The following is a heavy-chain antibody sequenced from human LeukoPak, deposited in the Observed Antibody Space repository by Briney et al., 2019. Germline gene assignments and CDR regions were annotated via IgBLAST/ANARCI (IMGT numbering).Heavy chain of an antibody. CDR3: ARDVDYANPRHDY. CDR1: GFMFSNYA. V-gene: IGHV3-30*03. Sequence: GGSLRLSCVASGFMFSNYAMHWVRQAPGKGLEWVAVISYDGNLKHYADSVQGRFTISRDNAKNSLYLQMDSLRVEDTAVYYCARDVDYANPRHDYWGQGTLVTVSS. J-gene: IGHJ4*02. D-gene: IGHD4/OR15-4a*01. CDR2: ISYDGNLK.